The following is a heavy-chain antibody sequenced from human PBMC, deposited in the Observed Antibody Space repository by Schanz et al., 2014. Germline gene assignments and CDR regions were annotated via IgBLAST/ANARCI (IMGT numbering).Heavy chain of an antibody. J-gene: IGHJ4*02. CDR3: ARTGYDPSLTH. V-gene: IGHV1-69*09. CDR2: IIPITGIT. D-gene: IGHD5-12*01. Sequence: QVQLVQSGAEVKKPGASVKVSCKASGYTFRSYTINWVRHAPGQGLEWMGRIIPITGITNYAQKCQGRVTFTADKSTSTAFLEVNSLRSEDTAVYYCARTGYDPSLTHWGQGTLVTVSS. CDR1: GYTFRSYT.